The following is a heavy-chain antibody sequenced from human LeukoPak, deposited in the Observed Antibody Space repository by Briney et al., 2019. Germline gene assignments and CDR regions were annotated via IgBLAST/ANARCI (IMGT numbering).Heavy chain of an antibody. CDR2: INHSGST. Sequence: SETLSLTCAVYGGSFSGYYWSWIRQPPGKGLEWIGEINHSGSTNYNPSLKSRVTISVDTSKNQFSLKLSSVTAADTAVYYCARGYYDFWSGYRYEYFQHWGQGTLVTVSS. J-gene: IGHJ1*01. D-gene: IGHD3-3*01. CDR3: ARGYYDFWSGYRYEYFQH. CDR1: GGSFSGYY. V-gene: IGHV4-34*01.